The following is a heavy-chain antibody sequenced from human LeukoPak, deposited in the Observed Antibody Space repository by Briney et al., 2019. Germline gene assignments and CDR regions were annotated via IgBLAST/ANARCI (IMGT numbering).Heavy chain of an antibody. D-gene: IGHD1-26*01. V-gene: IGHV1-46*01. J-gene: IGHJ5*02. CDR3: ARDAVGRDNWFDP. Sequence: GASVKVSCKTSGYTFPSYLMHWVRQAPGQGLEWMGVINPNGDITAYAQQFQGRVTMSSDTSTTTFYLELSSLRSDDTAVYYCARDAVGRDNWFDPWGQGTLVTVSS. CDR1: GYTFPSYL. CDR2: INPNGDIT.